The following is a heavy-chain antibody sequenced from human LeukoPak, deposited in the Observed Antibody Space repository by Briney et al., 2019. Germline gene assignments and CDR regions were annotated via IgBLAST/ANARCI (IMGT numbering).Heavy chain of an antibody. V-gene: IGHV4-61*01. CDR3: ARVGYNQDDS. J-gene: IGHJ4*02. CDR2: IYYSGST. D-gene: IGHD1-1*01. CDR1: GGSVSSGSYY. Sequence: KSSETLSLTCTVSGGSVSSGSYYWSWIRQPPGKGLEWIGYIYYSGSTNYNPSLKSRVTISVDTSKNQFSLKLSSVTAADTAVYYCARVGYNQDDSWGQGTLVTVSS.